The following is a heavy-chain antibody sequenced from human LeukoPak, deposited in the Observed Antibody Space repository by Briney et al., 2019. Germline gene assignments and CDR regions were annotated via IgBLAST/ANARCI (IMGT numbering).Heavy chain of an antibody. CDR3: ARIYYSRFDP. J-gene: IGHJ5*02. D-gene: IGHD3-10*01. Sequence: SETLSLTCSASGGSISSYYWSWIRQPAGKGLEWIGRIYTSGSTNYNPSLKSRVTMSVDTSKNQFSLKLNSVTAADTAVYYCARIYYSRFDPWGQGTLVTVSS. CDR2: IYTSGST. V-gene: IGHV4-4*07. CDR1: GGSISSYY.